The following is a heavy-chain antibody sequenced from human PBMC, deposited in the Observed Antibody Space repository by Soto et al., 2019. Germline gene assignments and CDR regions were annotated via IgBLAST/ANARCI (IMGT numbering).Heavy chain of an antibody. CDR2: IYSSGST. D-gene: IGHD6-6*01. J-gene: IGHJ5*02. CDR3: AREDAARIERWFDA. Sequence: PSETLSLTCAVSGGSIISASYSWNWIRQSPGRGLEWIGHIYSSGSTYYNPSLKSRVSISVDTSNNQFSLKLTSVTAADTAVYFCAREDAARIERWFDAWRQGILVTVSS. CDR1: GGSIISASYS. V-gene: IGHV4-31*11.